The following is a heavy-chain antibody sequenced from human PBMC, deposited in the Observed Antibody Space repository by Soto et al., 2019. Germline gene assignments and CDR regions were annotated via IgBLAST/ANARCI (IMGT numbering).Heavy chain of an antibody. CDR1: GYTFTGYY. Sequence: QVQLVQSGAEVKKPGASVKVSCKASGYTFTGYYMHWVRQAPGQGLEWMGWINPNSGGTNYAQKFQGWVTMTRDTSISTAYMELSRLRSDDTAVYYCARGSPNTLRFLEWLHWYPNWFDPWGQGTLVTVSS. CDR2: INPNSGGT. CDR3: ARGSPNTLRFLEWLHWYPNWFDP. V-gene: IGHV1-2*04. D-gene: IGHD3-3*01. J-gene: IGHJ5*02.